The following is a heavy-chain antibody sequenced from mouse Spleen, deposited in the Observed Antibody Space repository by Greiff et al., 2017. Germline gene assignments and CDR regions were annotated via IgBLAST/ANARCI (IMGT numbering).Heavy chain of an antibody. CDR1: GYTFTDYE. Sequence: VQLQESGAELVRPGASVTLSCKASGYTFTDYEMHWVKQTPVHGLEWIGAIDPETGGTAYNQKFKGKATLTADKSSSTAYMELRSLTSEDSAVYYCTTDWDRYFDVWGAGTTVTVSS. V-gene: IGHV1-15*01. CDR2: IDPETGGT. D-gene: IGHD4-1*01. CDR3: TTDWDRYFDV. J-gene: IGHJ1*01.